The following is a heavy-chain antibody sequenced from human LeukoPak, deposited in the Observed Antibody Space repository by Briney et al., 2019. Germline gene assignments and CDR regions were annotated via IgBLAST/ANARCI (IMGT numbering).Heavy chain of an antibody. Sequence: GGSLRLSCAASGFTFSTYAMSWVRQAPGKGLEWVSAISDSGGSAYYADSVKGRFTISRDNSKNTLYLQMNSLRAEDTAVYYCAKTLCGGDCYFYAEYFQHWGQGTLSPSPQ. CDR1: GFTFSTYA. V-gene: IGHV3-23*01. J-gene: IGHJ1*01. D-gene: IGHD2-21*02. CDR3: AKTLCGGDCYFYAEYFQH. CDR2: ISDSGGSA.